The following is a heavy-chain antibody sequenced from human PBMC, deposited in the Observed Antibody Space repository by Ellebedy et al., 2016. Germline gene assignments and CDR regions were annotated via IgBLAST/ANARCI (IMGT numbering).Heavy chain of an antibody. CDR2: IYYSGST. CDR1: GGSVSSDY. V-gene: IGHV4-59*02. J-gene: IGHJ4*02. CDR3: AREERYSVLGY. D-gene: IGHD5/OR15-5a*01. Sequence: SETLSLTCNVFGGSVSSDYWSWIRQPPGKGLEWIGYIYYSGSTNYNPSLKSRVTISVDTSKNQFSLKLSSVTAADTAVYYCAREERYSVLGYWGQGTLVTVSS.